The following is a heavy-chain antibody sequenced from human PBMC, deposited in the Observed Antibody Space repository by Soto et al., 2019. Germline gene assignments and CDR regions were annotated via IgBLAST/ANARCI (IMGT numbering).Heavy chain of an antibody. Sequence: EVQLVESGGGLVQAGGSLRLSCTASGFTFSGFWMHWVRQAPGKGLVWVSRINGDGSVTNYADSVKGRFTISRDNAKNTLYLQMNSLRVEDTAVYYCVRVKETSGWEAFDDWGQGTLVTVSS. CDR3: VRVKETSGWEAFDD. CDR1: GFTFSGFW. D-gene: IGHD6-19*01. V-gene: IGHV3-74*01. J-gene: IGHJ4*02. CDR2: INGDGSVT.